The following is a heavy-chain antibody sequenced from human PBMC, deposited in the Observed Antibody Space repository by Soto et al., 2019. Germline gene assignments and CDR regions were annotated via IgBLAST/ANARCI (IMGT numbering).Heavy chain of an antibody. J-gene: IGHJ3*01. D-gene: IGHD4-17*01. CDR3: ARAGDYPLTGAFDV. Sequence: AETLSLTCAVSGGSISSNNWWRGVRQPPGEGLEWIGEIYHSGSTNYNPSLKSRVTLSVDKSKNEFSLKLGSVTAADTAMYYCARAGDYPLTGAFDVWGQGTMVTVSS. CDR2: IYHSGST. V-gene: IGHV4-4*02. CDR1: GGSISSNNW.